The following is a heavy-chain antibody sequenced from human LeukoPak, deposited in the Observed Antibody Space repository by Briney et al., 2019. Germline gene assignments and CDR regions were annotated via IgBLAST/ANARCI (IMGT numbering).Heavy chain of an antibody. V-gene: IGHV4-59*01. CDR2: IYYSGST. CDR1: GGSISSYY. CDR3: AREGHEKKNDAFDI. Sequence: SETLSLTCTVSGGSISSYYWSWIRQPPGKGLEWIGYIYYSGSTNYNPSLKSRVTTSVNTSKNQFSLQLSSVTAAETAVYYCAREGHEKKNDAFDIWGQGTMVTVSS. J-gene: IGHJ3*02.